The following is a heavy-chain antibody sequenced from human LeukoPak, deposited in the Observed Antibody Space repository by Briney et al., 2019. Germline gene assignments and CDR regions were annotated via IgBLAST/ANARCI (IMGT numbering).Heavy chain of an antibody. V-gene: IGHV3-48*01. CDR2: ISNTI. D-gene: IGHD6-13*01. J-gene: IGHJ4*02. CDR1: GLTLTSDS. Sequence: SLRPSCAPSGLTLTSDSIKSVCQAPGKRLEWVSYISNTIRYADCVKGRFTISRDNAKNSLYLEMNSLRAEDTAVYYCARDPYSSSWQFDYWGQGTLVTVSS. CDR3: ARDPYSSSWQFDY.